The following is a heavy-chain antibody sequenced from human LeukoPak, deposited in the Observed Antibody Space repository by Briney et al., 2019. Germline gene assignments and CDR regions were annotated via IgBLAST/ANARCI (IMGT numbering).Heavy chain of an antibody. CDR1: GYTFTGYY. V-gene: IGHV1-2*02. Sequence: ASVKVSCKASGYTFTGYYMHWVRQAPGQGLEWMGWINPNSGGTNYAQKFQGRVTMTRDTSISTAYMELSRLRSDDTAVYYCARDFEDCSSTSCFVYYYYYYMDVWGKGTTVTVSS. D-gene: IGHD2-2*01. CDR3: ARDFEDCSSTSCFVYYYYYYMDV. CDR2: INPNSGGT. J-gene: IGHJ6*03.